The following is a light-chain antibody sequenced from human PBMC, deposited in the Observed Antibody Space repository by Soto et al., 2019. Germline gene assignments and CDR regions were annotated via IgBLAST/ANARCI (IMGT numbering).Light chain of an antibody. Sequence: EIVLTQSPGTLSLSPGERAPLSCRASQSVSSSYLAWYQQKPGQAPRLLIYGASSRATGIPDRFSGSGSGTDFTLTISRLEPEDFAVYYCQQYGSSWRTFGQGTKVDIK. CDR1: QSVSSSY. CDR2: GAS. V-gene: IGKV3-20*01. J-gene: IGKJ1*01. CDR3: QQYGSSWRT.